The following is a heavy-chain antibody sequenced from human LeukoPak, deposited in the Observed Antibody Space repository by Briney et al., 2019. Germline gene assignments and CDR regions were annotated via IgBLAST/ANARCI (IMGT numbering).Heavy chain of an antibody. D-gene: IGHD3-10*01. J-gene: IGHJ5*02. Sequence: ASVKVSCKASGYTFTSYAMHWVRQAPGQRLEWMGWINAGNGNTKYSQKFQGRVTITRDTSASTAYMELSSLRSEDTAVYYCARDKVLGFTMVRGVRGWFDPWGQGTLVTVSS. V-gene: IGHV1-3*01. CDR2: INAGNGNT. CDR1: GYTFTSYA. CDR3: ARDKVLGFTMVRGVRGWFDP.